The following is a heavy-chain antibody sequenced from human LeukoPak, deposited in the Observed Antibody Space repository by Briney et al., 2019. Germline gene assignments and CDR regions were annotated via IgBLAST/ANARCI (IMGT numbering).Heavy chain of an antibody. CDR1: GGSISSGDYY. Sequence: PPETLSLTCTVSGGSISSGDYYWSWIRQPPGKGLEWIGYIYYSGSTYYNPSLKSRVTISVDTSKNQFSLKLSSVTAADTAVYYCARFEDVVVPAAIGRAFDIWGRGTMVTVSS. CDR3: ARFEDVVVPAAIGRAFDI. V-gene: IGHV4-30-4*08. CDR2: IYYSGST. D-gene: IGHD2-2*02. J-gene: IGHJ3*02.